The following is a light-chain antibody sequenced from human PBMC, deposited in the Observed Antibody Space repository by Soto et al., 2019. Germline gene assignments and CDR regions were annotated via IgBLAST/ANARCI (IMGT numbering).Light chain of an antibody. CDR1: NSNIGSNT. J-gene: IGLJ1*01. Sequence: QSVLTQPPSASGTPGQRVTISCSGSNSNIGSNTVNWYQHLPGMAPKLLIHSDNQRPSGVPDRFSGYKSGTSASLAISGLQSEDEADYYCAAWDDSLNGYVFGTGTKLTVL. CDR2: SDN. CDR3: AAWDDSLNGYV. V-gene: IGLV1-44*01.